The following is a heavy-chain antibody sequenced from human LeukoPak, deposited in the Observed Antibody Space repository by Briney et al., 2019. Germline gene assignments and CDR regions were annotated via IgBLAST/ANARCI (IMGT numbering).Heavy chain of an antibody. CDR3: ARDSSGWPPRQFQH. V-gene: IGHV1-3*01. D-gene: IGHD6-19*01. CDR2: ISAGNGNT. Sequence: ASVKVSCKASGYTFTSYAIHWVRQAPGQRLEWMGWISAGNGNTKYSQNFQGRVTFISNTSATTAFMELSSLRSEDAAVYYCARDSSGWPPRQFQHWGQGTLVTVSS. CDR1: GYTFTSYA. J-gene: IGHJ1*01.